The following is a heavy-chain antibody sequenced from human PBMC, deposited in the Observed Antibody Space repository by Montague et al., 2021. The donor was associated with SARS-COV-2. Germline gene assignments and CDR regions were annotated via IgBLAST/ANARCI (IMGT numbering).Heavy chain of an antibody. Sequence: SLRLSCAASEFTFSNYVMNWVRQAPGKGLEWVSAITDSGGSPFYADSVKGRFTISRDNSKNTVYLQMNTLRAEDTAIYYCAKTGGIIAANTWGQGTLVTVSS. CDR3: AKTGGIIAANT. CDR2: ITDSGGSP. D-gene: IGHD6-13*01. V-gene: IGHV3-23*01. CDR1: EFTFSNYV. J-gene: IGHJ4*02.